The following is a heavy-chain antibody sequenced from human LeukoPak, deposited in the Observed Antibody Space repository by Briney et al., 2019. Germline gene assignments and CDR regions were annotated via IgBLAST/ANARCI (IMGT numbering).Heavy chain of an antibody. CDR3: ATEGGLGLGENWFDP. CDR2: IIVGSGNT. V-gene: IGHV1-58*02. J-gene: IGHJ5*02. Sequence: TSVKVSCKTSGFDFVTSVIHWVRQARGQRLEWIGGIIVGSGNTKYGEKLQERATISRDMSTSTVYVELTSLRSGDTAVYYCATEGGLGLGENWFDPWGQGTLVTVSS. D-gene: IGHD3/OR15-3a*01. CDR1: GFDFVTSV.